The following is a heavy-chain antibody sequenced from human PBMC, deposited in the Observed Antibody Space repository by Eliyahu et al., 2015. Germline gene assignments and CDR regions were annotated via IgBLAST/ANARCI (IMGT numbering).Heavy chain of an antibody. CDR3: ARGPQQWLLRGIPGRMDS. J-gene: IGHJ4*02. D-gene: IGHD6-19*01. V-gene: IGHV3-33*01. Sequence: QVQLVESGGGVVQSGRSXRLSCAASGFPFXSXGXHWVRQAPGRGVGWVAHXYYDGSKTYYADSVKGRFSISRDNSKNTVYLQMNSLRVEDTAIYYCARGPQQWLLRGIPGRMDSWGQGTLVTVSS. CDR1: GFPFXSXG. CDR2: XYYDGSKT.